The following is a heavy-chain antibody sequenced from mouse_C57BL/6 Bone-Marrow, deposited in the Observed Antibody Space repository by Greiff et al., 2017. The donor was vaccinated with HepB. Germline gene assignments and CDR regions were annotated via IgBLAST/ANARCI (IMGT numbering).Heavy chain of an antibody. CDR1: GFTFSSYA. Sequence: EVKVVESGGGLVKPGGSLKLSCAASGFTFSSYAMSWVRQTPEKRLEWVATISDGGSYTYYPDNVKGRFTISRDNAKNNLYLQMSHLKSEDTAMYYCARGGYYYGSSWYFDVWGTGTTVTVSS. CDR2: ISDGGSYT. CDR3: ARGGYYYGSSWYFDV. J-gene: IGHJ1*03. D-gene: IGHD1-1*01. V-gene: IGHV5-4*03.